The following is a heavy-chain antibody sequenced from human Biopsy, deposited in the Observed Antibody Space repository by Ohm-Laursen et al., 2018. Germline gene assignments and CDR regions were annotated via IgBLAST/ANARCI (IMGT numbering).Heavy chain of an antibody. CDR2: NIPILGTG. Sequence: TVNLVCNAPGGTFSNYCVNWVRQAPGQGLEWLGGNIPILGTGNYAQKIQDRVTVAADTSTSTATMELRSLRSDDTAVYYCATKLTGYFHHWGQGTLVIVSS. D-gene: IGHD3-9*01. V-gene: IGHV1-69*06. J-gene: IGHJ1*01. CDR1: GGTFSNYC. CDR3: ATKLTGYFHH.